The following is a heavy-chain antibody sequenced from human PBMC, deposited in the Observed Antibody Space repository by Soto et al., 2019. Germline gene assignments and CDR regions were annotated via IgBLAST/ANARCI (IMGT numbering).Heavy chain of an antibody. Sequence: GGSLRLSCEVSVFTFKDYYMTWIRQAPGKGLEWVSYMSGSGDTIYYADSVKGRFTISRDNARNSRYLQMTSLRVEYTAVYYCARDYTCCTNGMCYFDYWGQGTLVTVSS. CDR1: VFTFKDYY. D-gene: IGHD2-8*01. V-gene: IGHV3-11*01. CDR2: MSGSGDTI. J-gene: IGHJ4*02. CDR3: ARDYTCCTNGMCYFDY.